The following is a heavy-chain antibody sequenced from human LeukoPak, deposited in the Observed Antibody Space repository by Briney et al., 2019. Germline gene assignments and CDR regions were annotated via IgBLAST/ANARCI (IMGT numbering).Heavy chain of an antibody. D-gene: IGHD3-10*01. V-gene: IGHV3-15*01. CDR2: IKIKTDGGTT. J-gene: IGHJ4*02. Sequence: GPLRLSCAASGFTFSNAWMSWVRQAPGKGLEWVGRIKIKTDGGTTDYAAPVKGRFTISRDDSKNTLYLQMNSLKTEDTAVYYCTTEGITMVRGVIITPWDYWGQGTLVTVSS. CDR1: GFTFSNAW. CDR3: TTEGITMVRGVIITPWDY.